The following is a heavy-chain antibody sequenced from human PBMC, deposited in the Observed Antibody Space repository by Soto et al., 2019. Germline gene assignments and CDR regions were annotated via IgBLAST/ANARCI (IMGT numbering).Heavy chain of an antibody. CDR3: AKDHWGSY. CDR2: VSGSGGSA. CDR1: GFTFSTYA. D-gene: IGHD3-16*01. V-gene: IGHV3-23*01. J-gene: IGHJ4*02. Sequence: AGGSLRLSCAASGFTFSTYAMSWVRQAPGKGLEWVSAVSGSGGSAFYADSVKGRFTISRDNSNNTLYLQMTSLRAEDTALYYCAKDHWGSYSGQGTLVTVSS.